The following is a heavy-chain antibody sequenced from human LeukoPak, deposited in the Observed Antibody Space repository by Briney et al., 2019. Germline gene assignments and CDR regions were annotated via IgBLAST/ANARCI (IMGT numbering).Heavy chain of an antibody. D-gene: IGHD6-13*01. CDR1: GGSISSGSYY. V-gene: IGHV4-61*02. CDR3: ASSSDSSWFLFDY. CDR2: IYTSGST. Sequence: PSQTLSLTCTVSGGSISSGSYYWSWIRQPAGKGLEWIGRIYTSGSTNYNSSLKSRVTISVDTSKNQFSLKLSSVTAADTAVYYCASSSDSSWFLFDYWGQGTLVTVSS. J-gene: IGHJ4*02.